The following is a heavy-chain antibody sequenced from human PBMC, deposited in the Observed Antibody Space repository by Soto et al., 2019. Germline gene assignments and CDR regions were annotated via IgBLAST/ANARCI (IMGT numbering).Heavy chain of an antibody. CDR1: GFTFDDYA. J-gene: IGHJ4*02. CDR3: AKDGQFWGYYGLDY. V-gene: IGHV3-9*01. Sequence: GGSLRLSCAASGFTFDDYAMHWVRQAPGEGLEWVSGIGWNSGSIGCADSVKGRFTISRDNAKNSLYLQMNSLRAEDTALYYCAKDGQFWGYYGLDYWGQGTLDTVSS. CDR2: IGWNSGSI. D-gene: IGHD3-22*01.